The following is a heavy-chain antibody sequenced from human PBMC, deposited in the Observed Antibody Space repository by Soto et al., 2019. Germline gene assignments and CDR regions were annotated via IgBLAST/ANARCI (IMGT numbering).Heavy chain of an antibody. CDR2: INPNSGGT. CDR1: GYPFTGYY. J-gene: IGHJ3*02. V-gene: IGHV1-2*04. CDR3: ARGPTPLHDAFDI. D-gene: IGHD2-15*01. Sequence: QVQLVPSGAEVKKPGASVKLSCKASGYPFTGYYMHWVRHAPGQGLEWMGWINPNSGGTNYAQKFQGWVTMTRDTSISTAYMELSRLRSDDTAVYYFARGPTPLHDAFDIWGQGTMVTVYS.